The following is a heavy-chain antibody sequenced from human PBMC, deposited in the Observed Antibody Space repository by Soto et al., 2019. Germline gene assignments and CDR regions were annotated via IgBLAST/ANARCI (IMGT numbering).Heavy chain of an antibody. J-gene: IGHJ5*02. D-gene: IGHD6-13*01. CDR3: ARVFLGIAAADRKNWFDP. Sequence: EASVKVSCKASGYTFTSYAMHWVRQAPGQRLEWMGWINAGNGNTKYSQKFQGRVTITRDTSASTAYMELSSLRSDDTAVYYCARVFLGIAAADRKNWFDPWGQGTLVTVSS. CDR1: GYTFTSYA. V-gene: IGHV1-3*01. CDR2: INAGNGNT.